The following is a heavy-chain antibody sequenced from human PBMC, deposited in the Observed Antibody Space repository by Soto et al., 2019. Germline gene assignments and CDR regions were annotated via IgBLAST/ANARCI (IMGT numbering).Heavy chain of an antibody. CDR3: ARAGGQLVEYYYYGRDV. V-gene: IGHV1-46*01. Sequence: SVKVSCKASGYTFTIYYMHWVRQAPGQGLEWMGIINPSGGRTSYAQKFQGRVTMTRDTSTSTVYMEPSSLRSEDTAVYYCARAGGQLVEYYYYGRDVWGQGPTVTV. J-gene: IGHJ6*02. CDR1: GYTFTIYY. D-gene: IGHD6-6*01. CDR2: INPSGGRT.